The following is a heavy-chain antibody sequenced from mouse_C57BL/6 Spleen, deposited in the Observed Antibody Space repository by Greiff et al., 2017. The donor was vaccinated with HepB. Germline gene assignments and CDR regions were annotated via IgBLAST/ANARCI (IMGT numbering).Heavy chain of an antibody. CDR2: IDPSDSET. D-gene: IGHD2-1*01. CDR3: AKGFLLGDY. J-gene: IGHJ4*01. Sequence: QVQLKQPGAELVRPGSSVKLSCKASGYTFTSYWMHWVKQRPIQGLEWIGNIDPSDSETHYNQTFKDKATLTVDKSSSTAYIQLSSLTSEDSAVYYCAKGFLLGDYWGQGTSVTVSS. CDR1: GYTFTSYW. V-gene: IGHV1-52*01.